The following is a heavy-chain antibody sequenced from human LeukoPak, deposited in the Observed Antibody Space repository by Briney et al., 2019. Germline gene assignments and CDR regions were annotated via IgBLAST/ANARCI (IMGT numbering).Heavy chain of an antibody. CDR3: ARSPRAWQWQDY. CDR1: GYTFTGYY. J-gene: IGHJ4*02. Sequence: ASVKVSCKASGYTFTGYYMHWVRQAPGQGLEWMGWINPNSGGTNYAQKFQGRVTMTRDTSISTAYMELRSLRSDDTAVYYCARSPRAWQWQDYWGQGTLVTVSS. D-gene: IGHD6-19*01. CDR2: INPNSGGT. V-gene: IGHV1-2*02.